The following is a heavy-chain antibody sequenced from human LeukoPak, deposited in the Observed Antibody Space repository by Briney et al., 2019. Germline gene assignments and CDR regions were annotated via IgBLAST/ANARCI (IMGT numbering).Heavy chain of an antibody. J-gene: IGHJ4*02. CDR1: GGSISNSSYY. Sequence: SETLSLTCTVSGGSISNSSYYWGWIRQPPGKGLEWIGSIYYSGSTYYNPSLKSRVTISEDTSKDQFSLKLSSVTAADTAVYYCAREVGYDCHFDYWGQGTLVTVSS. V-gene: IGHV4-39*07. CDR2: IYYSGST. CDR3: AREVGYDCHFDY. D-gene: IGHD1-26*01.